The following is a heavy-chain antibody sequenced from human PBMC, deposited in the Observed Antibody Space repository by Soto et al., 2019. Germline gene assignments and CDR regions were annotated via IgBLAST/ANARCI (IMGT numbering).Heavy chain of an antibody. CDR3: ATVATPDRDYYYYYGMDV. J-gene: IGHJ6*02. CDR2: ISAYNGDT. Sequence: ASVKVSCKASGYIFISWVRQAPGQGLEWMGWISAYNGDTNYAQKFQGRVTMTTDTSTSTAYLGLRGLTSDDTAVYFCATVATPDRDYYYYYGMDVWGQGTTVTVSS. D-gene: IGHD4-17*01. V-gene: IGHV1-18*01. CDR1: GYIF.